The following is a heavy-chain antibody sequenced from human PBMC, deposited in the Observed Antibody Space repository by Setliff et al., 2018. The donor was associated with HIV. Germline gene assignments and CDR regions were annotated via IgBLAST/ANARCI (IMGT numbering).Heavy chain of an antibody. CDR3: MYGGRTATTH. Sequence: GGSLRLSCTVSGFTFSNYCMNWVRQAPGKGLEWVSYISSSSSTIYYADSVKGRFTISRDNSKNTLYLQMNSLRAEDTAVYYCMYGGRTATTHWGQGTLVTVSS. J-gene: IGHJ4*02. D-gene: IGHD4-17*01. CDR2: ISSSSSTI. CDR1: GFTFSNYC. V-gene: IGHV3-48*01.